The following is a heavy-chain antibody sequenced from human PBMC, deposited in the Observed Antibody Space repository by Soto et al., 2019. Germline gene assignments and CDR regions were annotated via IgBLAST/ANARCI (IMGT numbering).Heavy chain of an antibody. Sequence: SETLSLTCAVYGGSFSGYYWSWIRQPPGEGLEWIGEINHSGSTNYNPSLKGRVTISVDTSKNQFSLKLSSVTAADTPVYYCATVRTYATSGQTYSYGMDVWGEGNTVTDSS. J-gene: IGHJ6*04. V-gene: IGHV4-34*01. CDR1: GGSFSGYY. CDR3: ATVRTYATSGQTYSYGMDV. D-gene: IGHD3-22*01. CDR2: INHSGST.